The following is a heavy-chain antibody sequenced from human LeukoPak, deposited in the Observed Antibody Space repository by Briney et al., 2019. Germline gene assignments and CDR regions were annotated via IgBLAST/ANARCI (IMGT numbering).Heavy chain of an antibody. J-gene: IGHJ4*02. CDR2: ISFDGSMK. D-gene: IGHD3-22*01. CDR1: GFTFTTYG. CDR3: ARVAGYYDSSGYSTYLFDY. V-gene: IGHV3-30*03. Sequence: GGSLRLSCAASGFTFTTYGMHWVRQAPGKGLEWVAFISFDGSMKFYADSVKGRFTISRDNSKNTLHLHMNSLRAEDTAVYYCARVAGYYDSSGYSTYLFDYWGQGTLVTVSS.